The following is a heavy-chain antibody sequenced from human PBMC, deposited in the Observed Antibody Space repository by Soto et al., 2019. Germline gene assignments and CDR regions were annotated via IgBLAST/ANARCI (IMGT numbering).Heavy chain of an antibody. V-gene: IGHV1-18*01. Sequence: ASVKVSCKASGYTFTSYGISWVRQAPGQGLEWMGWISAYNGNTNYAQKLQGRVTMTTDTSTSIAYMELRSLRSDDTAVYYCARRSAPPHSYYYGSGSYSYYYYMDVWGKGTTVTVSS. J-gene: IGHJ6*03. CDR2: ISAYNGNT. CDR1: GYTFTSYG. CDR3: ARRSAPPHSYYYGSGSYSYYYYMDV. D-gene: IGHD3-10*01.